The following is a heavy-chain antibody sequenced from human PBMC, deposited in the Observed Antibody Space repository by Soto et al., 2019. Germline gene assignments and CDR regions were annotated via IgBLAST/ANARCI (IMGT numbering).Heavy chain of an antibody. CDR1: GGTFSSYA. D-gene: IGHD5-12*01. Sequence: GASVKVSCKASGGTFSSYAISWVRQAPGQGLEWMGGIIPIFGTANYAQKFQGRVTITADESTSTAYMELSSLRSEDTAVYYCARVGYSGYDLLNYYYYYGMDVWGQRTTVTVSS. J-gene: IGHJ6*02. V-gene: IGHV1-69*13. CDR2: IIPIFGTA. CDR3: ARVGYSGYDLLNYYYYYGMDV.